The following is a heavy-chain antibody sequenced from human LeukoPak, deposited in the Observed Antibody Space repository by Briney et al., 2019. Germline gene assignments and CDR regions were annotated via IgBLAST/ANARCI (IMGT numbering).Heavy chain of an antibody. J-gene: IGHJ4*02. CDR2: ISAYNGNT. CDR3: ARVPYGDYPFDY. CDR1: GYTFTSYG. Sequence: ASVKVSCKASGYTFTSYGISWVRQAPGQGLEWMGWISAYNGNTNYAQKLQGRVTMTTDTSTSTAYMELRILRSDDTAVYYCARVPYGDYPFDYWGQGTLVTVSS. D-gene: IGHD4-17*01. V-gene: IGHV1-18*01.